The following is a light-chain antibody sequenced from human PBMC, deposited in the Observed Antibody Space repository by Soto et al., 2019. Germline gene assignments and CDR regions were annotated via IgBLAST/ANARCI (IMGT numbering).Light chain of an antibody. CDR1: QSVSST. V-gene: IGKV1-5*01. J-gene: IGKJ2*01. Sequence: GDRVTFTCRASQSVSSTLAWYQQKPGKAPNLLIYDASTLERGDPSRFSGSGSGTEFTLTISSLQPDDFATYFCQQYFSFPYTFGQGTTLQ. CDR3: QQYFSFPYT. CDR2: DAS.